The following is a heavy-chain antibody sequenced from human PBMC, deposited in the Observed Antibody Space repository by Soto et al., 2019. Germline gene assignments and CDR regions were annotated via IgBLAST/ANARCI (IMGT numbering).Heavy chain of an antibody. CDR1: GGSISSGGYY. J-gene: IGHJ4*02. Sequence: QVQLQESGPGLVKPSQTLSLTCTVSGGSISSGGYYWSWIRQHPGKGLEWIGYIYYSGSNYYNPSLKRRVTISVDTSKTQFSLKLSSVTAADTAVYYWASDQAAAAGPTYYCDYWGQGTLVTVSS. CDR3: ASDQAAAAGPTYYCDY. D-gene: IGHD6-13*01. CDR2: IYYSGSN. V-gene: IGHV4-31*03.